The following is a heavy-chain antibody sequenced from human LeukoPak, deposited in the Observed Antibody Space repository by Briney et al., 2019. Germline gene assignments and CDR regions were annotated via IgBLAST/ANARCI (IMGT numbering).Heavy chain of an antibody. D-gene: IGHD3-10*01. CDR2: IRYDGSNK. CDR3: AKGELRVYYYMDV. V-gene: IGHV3-30*02. Sequence: GGSLRLSCAASGFTFSSYGMHWVHQAPGKGLEWVAFIRYDGSNKYYADSVKGRFTISRDNSKNTLYLQMNSLRAEDTAVYYCAKGELRVYYYMDVWGKGTTVTVSS. CDR1: GFTFSSYG. J-gene: IGHJ6*03.